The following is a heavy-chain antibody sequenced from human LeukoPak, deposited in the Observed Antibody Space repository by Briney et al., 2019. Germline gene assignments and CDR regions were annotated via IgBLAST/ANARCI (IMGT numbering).Heavy chain of an antibody. V-gene: IGHV4-31*03. CDR3: AREVCSSTSCYLFSYYYYYMDV. J-gene: IGHJ6*03. Sequence: SETLSLTCTVSGGSISSGGYYWSWIRQHPGKGLEWIGYIYYSGSTYYSPSLKSRVTISVDTSKNQFSLKLSSVTAADTAVYYCAREVCSSTSCYLFSYYYYYMDVWGKGTTVTVSS. CDR1: GGSISSGGYY. CDR2: IYYSGST. D-gene: IGHD2-2*01.